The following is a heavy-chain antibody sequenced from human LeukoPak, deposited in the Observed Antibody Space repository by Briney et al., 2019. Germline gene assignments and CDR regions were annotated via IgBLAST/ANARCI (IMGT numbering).Heavy chain of an antibody. D-gene: IGHD2-2*02. J-gene: IGHJ4*02. CDR3: ARGDANGYCSSTSCYIG. CDR1: GGTFSSYA. V-gene: IGHV1-69*04. Sequence: SVKVSCKASGGTFSSYAISWVRQAPGQGLEWMGRIIPILGIANYAQKFQGRVTITADKSTSTAYMELSSLRSEDTAVYYCARGDANGYCSSTSCYIGWGQGTLVTVSS. CDR2: IIPILGIA.